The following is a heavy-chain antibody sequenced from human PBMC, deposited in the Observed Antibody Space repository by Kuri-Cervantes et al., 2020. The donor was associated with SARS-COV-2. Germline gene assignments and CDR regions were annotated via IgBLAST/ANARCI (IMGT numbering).Heavy chain of an antibody. CDR1: GYTFTSYG. CDR2: IIPIFGTA. Sequence: SVKVSCKASGYTFTSYGISWVRQAPGQGLEWMGGIIPIFGTANYAQKFQGRVTITTDESTSTAYMELSSLRSEDTAVYYCASGGYGYGWPSMAYCGGDCYSGFVYWGQGTLVTVSS. V-gene: IGHV1-69*05. CDR3: ASGGYGYGWPSMAYCGGDCYSGFVY. J-gene: IGHJ4*02. D-gene: IGHD2-21*01.